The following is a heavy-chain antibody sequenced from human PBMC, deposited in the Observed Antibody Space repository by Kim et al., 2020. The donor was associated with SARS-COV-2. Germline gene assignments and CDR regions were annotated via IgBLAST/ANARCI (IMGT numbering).Heavy chain of an antibody. J-gene: IGHJ4*02. CDR2: INAGNGNT. V-gene: IGHV1-3*01. D-gene: IGHD6-13*01. CDR1: GYTFTTYA. CDR3: AREGAAGTVLPHY. Sequence: ASVKVSCKASGYTFTTYAMHWVRQAPGQRLEWMGWINAGNGNTKYSQKFQGRVTITRDTSASTVYMELSSLRSEDTAVYYCAREGAAGTVLPHYWGQGTLVTVSS.